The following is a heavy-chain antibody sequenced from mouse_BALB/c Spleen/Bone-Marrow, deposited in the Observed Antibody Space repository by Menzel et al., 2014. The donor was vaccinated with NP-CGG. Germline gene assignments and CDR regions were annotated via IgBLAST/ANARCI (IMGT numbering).Heavy chain of an antibody. CDR3: ARGNYYFDY. CDR2: IDPANGNT. J-gene: IGHJ2*01. V-gene: IGHV14-3*02. Sequence: VQLQQPGAELVKPGASVKLSCTASGFNIKDTYMHWVKQRPKQGLEWIGRIDPANGNTKFDPKFQGKATITADTSSNTAYLQLSSLTSEDTAVYYCARGNYYFDYWGQGTTLTVSS. CDR1: GFNIKDTY. D-gene: IGHD2-1*01.